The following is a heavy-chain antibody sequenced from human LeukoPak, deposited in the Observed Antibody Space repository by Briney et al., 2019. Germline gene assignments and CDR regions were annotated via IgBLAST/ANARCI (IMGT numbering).Heavy chain of an antibody. CDR2: ISSSSSYI. CDR3: ARATSGSYGIDY. Sequence: PGGSLRLSCAASGFTFSSYSMNWVRQAPGKGLEWVSSISSSSSYIYYADSVKGRFTISRDNAKNSPYLQMNSLRAEDTAVYYCARATSGSYGIDYWGQGTLVTVSS. J-gene: IGHJ4*02. CDR1: GFTFSSYS. D-gene: IGHD3-10*01. V-gene: IGHV3-21*01.